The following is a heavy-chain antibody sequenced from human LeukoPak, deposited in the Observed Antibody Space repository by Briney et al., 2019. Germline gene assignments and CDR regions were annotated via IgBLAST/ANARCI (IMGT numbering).Heavy chain of an antibody. J-gene: IGHJ4*02. CDR2: IRYDGSNK. CDR3: AKDPGNY. CDR1: GFTFSSYA. V-gene: IGHV3-30*02. Sequence: PGGSLRLSCAASGFTFSSYAMSWVRQAPAKGLEWVAFIRYDGSNKCYADSVKGRFTISRDNSKNTLYLQMNSLRAEDTAVYYCAKDPGNYWGQGTLVTVSS.